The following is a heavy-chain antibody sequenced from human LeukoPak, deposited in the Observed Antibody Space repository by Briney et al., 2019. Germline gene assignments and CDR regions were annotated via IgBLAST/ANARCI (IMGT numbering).Heavy chain of an antibody. CDR2: IIPIFGTA. CDR3: ARVLYFDYGGNQELYWYFDL. CDR1: GGTFSSYA. J-gene: IGHJ2*01. D-gene: IGHD4-23*01. V-gene: IGHV1-69*13. Sequence: SVKVSCKASGGTFSSYAISWVRQAPGQGLEWMGGIIPIFGTANYAQKFQGRVTITADESTSTAYMELSSLRSEDTAVYYCARVLYFDYGGNQELYWYFDLWGRGTLVTVSS.